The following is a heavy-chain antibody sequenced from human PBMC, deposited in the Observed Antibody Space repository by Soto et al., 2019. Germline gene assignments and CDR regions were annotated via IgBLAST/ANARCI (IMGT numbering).Heavy chain of an antibody. V-gene: IGHV3-23*01. CDR3: AIPTYYYDSSGPPAY. D-gene: IGHD3-22*01. Sequence: GGSLRLSCAASGFTFSSYAMGWVRQAPGKGLEWVSAISGSGGSTYYADSVKGRFTISRDNSKNTLYLQMNSLRAEDTAVYYCAIPTYYYDSSGPPAYWGQGTLVTVSS. CDR1: GFTFSSYA. CDR2: ISGSGGST. J-gene: IGHJ4*02.